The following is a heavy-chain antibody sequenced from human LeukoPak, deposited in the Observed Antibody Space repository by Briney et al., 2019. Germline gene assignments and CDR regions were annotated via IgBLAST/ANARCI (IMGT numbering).Heavy chain of an antibody. Sequence: GGSLRLSCAASGFTFSSNGMSWVRQAPGKGVEWVSGISVSGGITFYADSVKGRFTISRDNSKNTLYLQMNSLRGEDTAVYYCAKTGSTVTTLNWFDPWGQGTLVTVSS. V-gene: IGHV3-23*01. CDR3: AKTGSTVTTLNWFDP. CDR1: GFTFSSNG. D-gene: IGHD4-17*01. CDR2: ISVSGGIT. J-gene: IGHJ5*02.